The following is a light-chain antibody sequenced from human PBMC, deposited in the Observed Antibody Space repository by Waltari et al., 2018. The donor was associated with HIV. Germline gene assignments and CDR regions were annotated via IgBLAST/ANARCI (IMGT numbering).Light chain of an antibody. CDR1: NSDVGDYKY. Sequence: QSALTQPASVSGSPGQSITISCTATNSDVGDYKYVSWYQQRQGEAPKIIISDATNRPSGISNRCSGAKSDNTAFLTITGLRPEDEADYYCRSYTSGTTRNYRVGTGTKVTVL. V-gene: IGLV2-14*01. CDR3: RSYTSGTTRNYR. J-gene: IGLJ1*01. CDR2: DAT.